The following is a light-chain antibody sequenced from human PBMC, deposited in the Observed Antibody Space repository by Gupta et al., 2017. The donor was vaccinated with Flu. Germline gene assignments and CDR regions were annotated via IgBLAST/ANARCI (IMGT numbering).Light chain of an antibody. CDR3: QHYNNWPPSIT. CDR2: DAS. CDR1: QSVRSN. V-gene: IGKV3-15*01. Sequence: TLSCRASQSVRSNVAWYQQKPGQAPRLLIYDASTRVTGIPDRFSGSGSETEFTLTISSLQSEDFAVYYCQHYNNWPPSITFGQGTRLDIK. J-gene: IGKJ5*01.